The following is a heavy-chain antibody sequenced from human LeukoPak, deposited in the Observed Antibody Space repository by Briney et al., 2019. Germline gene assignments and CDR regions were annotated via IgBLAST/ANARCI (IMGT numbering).Heavy chain of an antibody. CDR3: ARGPSGPLDY. CDR2: ISSNGGST. D-gene: IGHD2-15*01. Sequence: GGSLRLSCAASGFTFSSYAMHWARQAPGKGLEYVSAISSNGGSTYYANSVKGRFTISRDNSKNTLYLQMGSLRAEDMAVYYCARGPSGPLDYWGQGTLVTVSS. CDR1: GFTFSSYA. J-gene: IGHJ4*02. V-gene: IGHV3-64*01.